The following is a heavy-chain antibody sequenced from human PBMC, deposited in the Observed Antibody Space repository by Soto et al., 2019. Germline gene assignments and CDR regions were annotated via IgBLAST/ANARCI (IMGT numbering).Heavy chain of an antibody. Sequence: GGSLRLSCAASGFTFSSYSMNWVRQAPGKGLEWVSSISSSSSYIYYADSVKGRFTISRDNAKNSLYLQMNSLRAEDTAVYYCARDSDYSDARGLDYWGQGTLVTVSS. CDR1: GFTFSSYS. D-gene: IGHD2-15*01. V-gene: IGHV3-21*01. CDR2: ISSSSSYI. CDR3: ARDSDYSDARGLDY. J-gene: IGHJ4*02.